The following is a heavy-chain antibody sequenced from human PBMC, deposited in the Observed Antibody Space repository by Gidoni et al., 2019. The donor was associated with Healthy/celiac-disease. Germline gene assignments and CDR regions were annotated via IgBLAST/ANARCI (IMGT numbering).Heavy chain of an antibody. CDR3: ARVITYYYDSRGYYLDAFDI. CDR2: IYHSGST. CDR1: GGSIRRYY. D-gene: IGHD3-22*01. Sequence: QVQLQESGPGLVKPSETLSLTCTVSGGSIRRYYWRWIRQPPGKGLEWIGYIYHSGSTNSNPSLKSRVTISVDTSKNQFSLKLSSVTAADTAVYYCARVITYYYDSRGYYLDAFDIWGQGTMVTVSS. J-gene: IGHJ3*02. V-gene: IGHV4-59*01.